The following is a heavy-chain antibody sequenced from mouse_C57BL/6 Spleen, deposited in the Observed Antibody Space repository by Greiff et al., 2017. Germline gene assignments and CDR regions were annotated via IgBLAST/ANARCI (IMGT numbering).Heavy chain of an antibody. CDR3: ARAYSNPAWFAY. CDR1: GYTFTSYW. J-gene: IGHJ3*01. D-gene: IGHD2-5*01. Sequence: QVQLQQPGAELVKPGASVKMSCKASGYTFTSYWITWVKQRPGQGLAWIGDIYPGSGSTNYNEKFKSKATLTVDTSSSTAYMQLSSLTSEDSAVYYCARAYSNPAWFAYWGQGTLVTVSA. CDR2: IYPGSGST. V-gene: IGHV1-55*01.